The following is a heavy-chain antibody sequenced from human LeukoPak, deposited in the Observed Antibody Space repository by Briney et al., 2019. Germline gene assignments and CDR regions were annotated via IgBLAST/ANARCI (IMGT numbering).Heavy chain of an antibody. Sequence: SVKVSCKASGGTFSSYAISWVRQAPGQGLEWMGGIIPIFGTANYAQKFQGRVTITADESTSTAYMELSSLRSEDTAVYYCARALYYYGSGSYYNELVLDYWGQGTLVTVSS. J-gene: IGHJ4*02. CDR1: GGTFSSYA. V-gene: IGHV1-69*13. D-gene: IGHD3-10*01. CDR3: ARALYYYGSGSYYNELVLDY. CDR2: IIPIFGTA.